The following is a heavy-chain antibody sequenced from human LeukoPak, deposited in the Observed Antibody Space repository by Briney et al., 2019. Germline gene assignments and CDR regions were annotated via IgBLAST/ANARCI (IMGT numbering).Heavy chain of an antibody. V-gene: IGHV3-66*01. CDR2: IYSGGST. D-gene: IGHD5-18*01. CDR1: GFTVSSNY. CDR3: ARDAGSYGYYYYGMDV. J-gene: IGHJ6*02. Sequence: GESLRLSCAASGFTVSSNYMSWVRQAPGKGLEWVSVIYSGGSTYYADSVKGRFTISRDNSKNTLYLQMNSLRAEDTAVYYCARDAGSYGYYYYGMDVWGQGTTVTVSS.